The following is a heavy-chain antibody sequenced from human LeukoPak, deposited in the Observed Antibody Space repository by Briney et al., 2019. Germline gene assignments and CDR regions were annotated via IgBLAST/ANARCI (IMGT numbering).Heavy chain of an antibody. D-gene: IGHD5-18*01. CDR1: GFTFSSYA. CDR3: AKDPQLQLWLEYFQH. CDR2: ISGSGGST. Sequence: GGSLRLSCAASGFTFSSYAMSWVRQAPGKGLGWVSAISGSGGSTYYADSVKGRFTISRDNSKNTLYLQMNSLRAEDTAVYYCAKDPQLQLWLEYFQHWGQGTLVTVSS. V-gene: IGHV3-23*01. J-gene: IGHJ1*01.